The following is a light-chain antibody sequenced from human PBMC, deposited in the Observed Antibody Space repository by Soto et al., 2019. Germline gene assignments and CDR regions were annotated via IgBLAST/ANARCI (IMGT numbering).Light chain of an antibody. CDR2: DAS. V-gene: IGKV3-20*01. J-gene: IGKJ1*01. CDR3: QQYVRSPPSWT. CDR1: QSVSSSY. Sequence: ETVLTQSPGTLSLSPGERATLSCRASQSVSSSYLAWYQQKPGQSPRLLIYDASSRATGIPDRFSGSGSGPEFHLTLSHMEPEEFAGYFCQQYVRSPPSWTFGKGNKVEIQ.